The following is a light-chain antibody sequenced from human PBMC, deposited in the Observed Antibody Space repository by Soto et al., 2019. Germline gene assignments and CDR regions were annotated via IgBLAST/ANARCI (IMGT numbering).Light chain of an antibody. CDR2: EVN. J-gene: IGLJ1*01. Sequence: QSVLAHPASLSRSPGQSITISCTRTSCDIGAYDYVSWFQQHPGKALKLMISEVNNRFLGASNRFSGSKSGNTAYLTISGLQVEDEAEYFCFSFTTISTQVFGTGTKVTVL. V-gene: IGLV2-14*01. CDR1: SCDIGAYDY. CDR3: FSFTTISTQV.